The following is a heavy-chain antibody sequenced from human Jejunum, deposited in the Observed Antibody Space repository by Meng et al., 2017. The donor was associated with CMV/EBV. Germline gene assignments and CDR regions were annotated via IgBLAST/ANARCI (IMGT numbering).Heavy chain of an antibody. CDR2: INADGTTS. Sequence: SGFACSVDWSSWVRQAPGKGLMLVSRINADGTTSCYAYSVQGRFTISRDNANNMLYLQLDSPRAEDTAVYYCVTNLYCSTDGCLNYWCQGTLVTVSS. V-gene: IGHV3-74*01. CDR1: GFACSVDW. D-gene: IGHD2-2*01. CDR3: VTNLYCSTDGCLNY. J-gene: IGHJ4*02.